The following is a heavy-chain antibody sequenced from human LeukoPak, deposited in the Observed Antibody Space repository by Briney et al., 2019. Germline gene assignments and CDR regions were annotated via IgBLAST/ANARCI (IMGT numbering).Heavy chain of an antibody. CDR2: INPNSGGT. V-gene: IGHV1-2*06. Sequence: ASVKVSCKASGYTFTGYYMHWVRQAPGQGLEWMGRINPNSGGTNYAQKFQGRVTMTRDTSISTAYMELSRLRSDDTAVYYCASGDILTGYYSGYYFDYWGQGTQVTVSS. J-gene: IGHJ4*02. D-gene: IGHD3-9*01. CDR3: ASGDILTGYYSGYYFDY. CDR1: GYTFTGYY.